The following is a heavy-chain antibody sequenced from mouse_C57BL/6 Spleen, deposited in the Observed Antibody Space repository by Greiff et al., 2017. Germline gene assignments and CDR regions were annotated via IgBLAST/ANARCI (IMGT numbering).Heavy chain of an antibody. CDR2: INPSNGGT. CDR1: GYTFTSYW. V-gene: IGHV1-53*01. Sequence: QLQQPGTELVKPGASVKLSCKASGYTFTSYWMHWVKQRPGQGLEWIGNINPSNGGTNYNEKFKSKATLTVDKSSSTAYMQLSSLTSEDSAVYYCAREEMVTTRAWFAYWGQGTLVTVSA. CDR3: AREEMVTTRAWFAY. J-gene: IGHJ3*01. D-gene: IGHD2-2*01.